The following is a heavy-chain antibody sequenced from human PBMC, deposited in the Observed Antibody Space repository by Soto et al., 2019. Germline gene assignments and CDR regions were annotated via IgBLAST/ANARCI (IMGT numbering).Heavy chain of an antibody. CDR1: GGSVSSGSYY. J-gene: IGHJ4*02. V-gene: IGHV4-61*01. D-gene: IGHD1-7*01. CDR3: ARVLTGTTGFDY. Sequence: SETLSLTCTVSGGSVSSGSYYWSWIRQPPGKGLEWIGYIYYSGSTNYNPSLKSRVTISVDTSKNQFSLKLSSVTAADTAVYYCARVLTGTTGFDYWGQGTLVTVSS. CDR2: IYYSGST.